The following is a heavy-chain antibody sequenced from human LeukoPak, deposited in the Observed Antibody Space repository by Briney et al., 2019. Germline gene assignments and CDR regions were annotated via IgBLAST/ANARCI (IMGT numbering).Heavy chain of an antibody. D-gene: IGHD5-18*01. CDR2: IYYSGST. V-gene: IGHV4-31*03. J-gene: IGHJ4*02. CDR1: GGSISSGGYY. CDR3: ARGAAAMVNWFD. Sequence: SETLSLTCTVSGGSISSGGYYWSWIRQHPGKGLEWIGYIYYSGSTYYNPSLKSRVTISVDTSKNQFSLKLSSVTAADTAVYYCARGAAAMVNWFDWGQGTLVTVSS.